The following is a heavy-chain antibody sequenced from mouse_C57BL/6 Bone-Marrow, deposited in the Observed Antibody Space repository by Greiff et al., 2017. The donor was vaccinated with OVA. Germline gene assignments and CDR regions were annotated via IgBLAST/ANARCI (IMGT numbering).Heavy chain of an antibody. J-gene: IGHJ4*01. Sequence: QVQLKQPGAELVMPGASVKLSCKASGYTFTSYWMHWVKQRPGQGLEWIGEIDPSDSYTNYNQKFKGKSTLTVDKSSSTAYMQLSSLTSEDSAVYYCARGNFIGYAMDYWGQGTSVTVSS. V-gene: IGHV1-69*01. D-gene: IGHD1-1*01. CDR2: IDPSDSYT. CDR1: GYTFTSYW. CDR3: ARGNFIGYAMDY.